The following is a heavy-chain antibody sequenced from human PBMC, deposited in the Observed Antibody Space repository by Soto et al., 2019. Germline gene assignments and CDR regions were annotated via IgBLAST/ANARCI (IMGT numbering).Heavy chain of an antibody. J-gene: IGHJ4*02. CDR3: ASTGYSYCPDY. V-gene: IGHV1-69*01. Sequence: QVQLVQSGAEVKKPGSSVKVSCKASGGTFSSYAISWVRQAHGQGLEWMGGLIPIFGTASYAQTFQGRVTITADESTITAYMELGSLRSEDTAVYYCASTGYSYCPDYWGQGTLVTVSS. CDR2: LIPIFGTA. D-gene: IGHD5-18*01. CDR1: GGTFSSYA.